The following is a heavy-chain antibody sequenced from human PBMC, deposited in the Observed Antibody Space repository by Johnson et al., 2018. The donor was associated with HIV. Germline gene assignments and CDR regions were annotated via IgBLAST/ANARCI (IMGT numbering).Heavy chain of an antibody. D-gene: IGHD3-16*01. Sequence: QVQLVESGGGVVQPGKSLRLSCAASRFTFSKYAMHWVRQAPGKGLEWVAVISYDATNKYYTDSVKGRFTISRDNSKNTLYLQMNSLKTEDTAVYYCAIDGGGALDIWGQGTMVTVSS. CDR1: RFTFSKYA. V-gene: IGHV3-30*04. CDR3: AIDGGGALDI. J-gene: IGHJ3*02. CDR2: ISYDATNK.